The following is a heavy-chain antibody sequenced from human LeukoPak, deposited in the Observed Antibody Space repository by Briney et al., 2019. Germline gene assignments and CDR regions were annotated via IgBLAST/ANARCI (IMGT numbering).Heavy chain of an antibody. J-gene: IGHJ4*02. V-gene: IGHV1-69*04. Sequence: SVKVSCKASGGTFSSYAISWVRQAPGQGLEWMGRIIPILGIANYAQKFQGRVTITADKSTSTAYMELRSLRSDDTAVYYCARDRTDYDFWSGYSDWGQGTLVTVSS. D-gene: IGHD3-3*01. CDR3: ARDRTDYDFWSGYSD. CDR2: IIPILGIA. CDR1: GGTFSSYA.